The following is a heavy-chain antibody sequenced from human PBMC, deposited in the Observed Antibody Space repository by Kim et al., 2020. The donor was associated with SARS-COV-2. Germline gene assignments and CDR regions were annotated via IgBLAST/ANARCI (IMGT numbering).Heavy chain of an antibody. D-gene: IGHD5-18*01. V-gene: IGHV3-48*02. Sequence: DPLKGRLTISRDNAKNSLYLQMNSLRDEDTAVYYCARGSAGYSYDGFDYWGQGTLVTVSS. CDR3: ARGSAGYSYDGFDY. J-gene: IGHJ4*02.